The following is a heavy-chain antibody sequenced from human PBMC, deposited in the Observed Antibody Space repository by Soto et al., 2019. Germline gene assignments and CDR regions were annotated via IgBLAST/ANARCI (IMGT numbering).Heavy chain of an antibody. Sequence: PSETLSLTCAVSGFSISSGYFWGWIRQPPGKGPEWLGSIYHSGTTYYNPSVKGRVTISVDTSKNQFSLKMSSVTAADTAVYYCARDSSGYYWFDPWGQGTLVNVS. CDR3: ARDSSGYYWFDP. CDR1: GFSISSGYF. D-gene: IGHD3-22*01. CDR2: IYHSGTT. V-gene: IGHV4-38-2*02. J-gene: IGHJ5*02.